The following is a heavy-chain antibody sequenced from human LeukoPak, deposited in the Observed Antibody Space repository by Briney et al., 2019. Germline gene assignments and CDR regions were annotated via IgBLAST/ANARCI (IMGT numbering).Heavy chain of an antibody. CDR1: GFTFSDYS. J-gene: IGHJ1*01. Sequence: GGSLRLSCAASGFTFSDYSMNWVRRAPWKGLEWVSSISSRSTYRYYADSVKGRFTISRDNAKNSLCLQMNSLRAEDTAVYYCARDMTTATTCYLQHWGQGTLVTVSS. CDR3: ARDMTTATTCYLQH. CDR2: ISSRSTYR. V-gene: IGHV3-21*06. D-gene: IGHD4-17*01.